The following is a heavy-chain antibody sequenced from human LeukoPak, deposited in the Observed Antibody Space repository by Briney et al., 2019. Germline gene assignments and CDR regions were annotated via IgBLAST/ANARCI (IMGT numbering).Heavy chain of an antibody. J-gene: IGHJ4*02. V-gene: IGHV3-30*04. CDR1: GFTFSSYA. CDR2: ISCDGSNK. D-gene: IGHD3-10*01. Sequence: PGGSLRLSCAASGFTFSSYAMHWVRQAPGKGLEWVAVISCDGSNKYYADSVKGRFTISRDNSKNTLYLQMNSLRAEDTAVYYCAREPYYYGSGSYCFDYWGQGTLVTVSS. CDR3: AREPYYYGSGSYCFDY.